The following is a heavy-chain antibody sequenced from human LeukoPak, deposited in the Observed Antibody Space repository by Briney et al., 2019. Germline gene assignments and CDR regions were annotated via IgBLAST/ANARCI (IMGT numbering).Heavy chain of an antibody. D-gene: IGHD6-19*01. CDR2: IYYSGST. CDR3: ARPRGSGWYGAFDV. CDR1: GGSISSYY. Sequence: SETLSLTCTVSGGSISSYYWSWIRQPPGKGLEWMGYIYYSGSTKYNPSLKSRVTISADTSKNQLSLKLSSVTAPDTAFYYCARPRGSGWYGAFDVWGQGTMVSVSS. J-gene: IGHJ3*01. V-gene: IGHV4-59*01.